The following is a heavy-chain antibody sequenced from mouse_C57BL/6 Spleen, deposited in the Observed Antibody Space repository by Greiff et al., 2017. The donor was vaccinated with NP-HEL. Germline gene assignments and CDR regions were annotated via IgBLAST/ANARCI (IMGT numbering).Heavy chain of an antibody. CDR3: ARRDYYGSSWFAY. CDR1: GYSFTGYY. CDR2: INPSTGGT. D-gene: IGHD1-1*01. Sequence: EVQLQQSGPELVKPGASVKISCKASGYSFTGYYMNWVKQSPEKSLEWIGEINPSTGGTTYNQKFKAKATLTVDKSSSTAYMQLKSLTSEDSAVYYCARRDYYGSSWFAYWGQGTLVTVSA. J-gene: IGHJ3*01. V-gene: IGHV1-42*01.